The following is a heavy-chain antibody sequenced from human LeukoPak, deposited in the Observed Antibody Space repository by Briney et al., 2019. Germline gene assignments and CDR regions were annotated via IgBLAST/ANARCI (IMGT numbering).Heavy chain of an antibody. CDR3: GAIFGVVMNWFDP. D-gene: IGHD3-3*01. V-gene: IGHV4-39*07. J-gene: IGHJ5*02. CDR2: IYYSGST. Sequence: PSETLSLTCTVSGGSISSSSYYWGWIRQLPGKGLEWIGSIYYSGSTYYNPSLKSRVTISVDTSKNQFSLKLSSVTAADTAVYYCGAIFGVVMNWFDPWGQGTLVTVSS. CDR1: GGSISSSSYY.